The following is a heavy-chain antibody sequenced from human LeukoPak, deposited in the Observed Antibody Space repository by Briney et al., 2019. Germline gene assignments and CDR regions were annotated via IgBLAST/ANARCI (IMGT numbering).Heavy chain of an antibody. Sequence: SETLSLTCTVSGGSISSSSYYWGWIRQPPGKGLEWIGYIYYSGSTNYNPSLKSRVTISVDTSKNQFSLKLSSVTAADTAVYYCARDEAAAGFFDYWGQGTLVTVSS. V-gene: IGHV4-61*01. D-gene: IGHD6-13*01. J-gene: IGHJ4*02. CDR3: ARDEAAAGFFDY. CDR2: IYYSGST. CDR1: GGSISSSSYY.